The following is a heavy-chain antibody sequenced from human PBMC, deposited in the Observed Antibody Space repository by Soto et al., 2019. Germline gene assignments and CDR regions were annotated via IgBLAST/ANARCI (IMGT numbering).Heavy chain of an antibody. V-gene: IGHV4-30-2*01. CDR3: ARSALYLDSGGWLPDF. CDR1: GGSISTGGYS. J-gene: IGHJ4*02. CDR2: IYPSGTA. D-gene: IGHD6-19*01. Sequence: SETLSLTCAVSGGSISTGGYSWTWIRQPPGKGLEWIGYIYPSGTAYYNPSLKSRVTISVDRSQNQFSLNLTSVTAADTAVYFCARSALYLDSGGWLPDFWGQGTLVTVSS.